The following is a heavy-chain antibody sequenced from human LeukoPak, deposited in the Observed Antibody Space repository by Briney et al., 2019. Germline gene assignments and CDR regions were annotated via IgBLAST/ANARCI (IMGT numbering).Heavy chain of an antibody. V-gene: IGHV3-23*01. CDR1: GFTFSSYA. D-gene: IGHD6-13*01. J-gene: IGHJ5*02. Sequence: PGGSLRLSCTASGFTFSSYAMSWVRQAPGKGLEWVSAISGSGGSTYYADSVKGRFTISRDNSKNTLYLQMNSLRAEDTAVYYCAKGSYSSWYGSWFDPWGQGTLVTVSS. CDR3: AKGSYSSWYGSWFDP. CDR2: ISGSGGST.